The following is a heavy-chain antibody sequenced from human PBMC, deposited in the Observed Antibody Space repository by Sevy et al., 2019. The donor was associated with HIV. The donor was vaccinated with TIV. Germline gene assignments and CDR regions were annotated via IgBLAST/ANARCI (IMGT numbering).Heavy chain of an antibody. V-gene: IGHV3-7*01. CDR3: ARRGQDSNYDYYYGMDV. J-gene: IGHJ6*02. CDR1: GFTFSSYW. D-gene: IGHD4-4*01. CDR2: IKQDGSEK. Sequence: GGSLRLSCAASGFTFSSYWMSWVRQAPGKGLEWVANIKQDGSEKYYVDSVKGRFTISRDKAKNSLYLQMNSLRAEDTAVYYCARRGQDSNYDYYYGMDVWGQGTTVTVSS.